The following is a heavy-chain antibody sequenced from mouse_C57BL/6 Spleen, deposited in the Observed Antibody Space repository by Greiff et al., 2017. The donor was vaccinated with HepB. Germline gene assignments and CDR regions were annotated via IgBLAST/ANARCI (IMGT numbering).Heavy chain of an antibody. V-gene: IGHV1-43*01. Sequence: EVQLVESGPELVKPGASVKISCKASGYSFTGYYMHWVKQSSEKSLEWIGEINPSTGGTSYNQKFKGKATLTVDKSSSTAYMQLKSLTSEDSAVYYCASGGSGSYWGQGTLVTVSA. D-gene: IGHD3-2*02. CDR3: ASGGSGSY. CDR2: INPSTGGT. J-gene: IGHJ3*01. CDR1: GYSFTGYY.